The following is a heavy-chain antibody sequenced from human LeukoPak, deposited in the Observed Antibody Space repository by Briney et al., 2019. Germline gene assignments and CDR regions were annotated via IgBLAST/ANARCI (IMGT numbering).Heavy chain of an antibody. CDR3: ARPGIAVSDAFDI. V-gene: IGHV4-34*01. J-gene: IGHJ3*02. D-gene: IGHD6-19*01. CDR2: INHSGST. Sequence: SETLSLTCAVYGGSFSGYYWSWIRQPPGKGLEWIGEINHSGSTNYNPSLKSRVTISVDTSKNQFSLKLSSVTAADTAVYYCARPGIAVSDAFDIWGQGTMVTVSS. CDR1: GGSFSGYY.